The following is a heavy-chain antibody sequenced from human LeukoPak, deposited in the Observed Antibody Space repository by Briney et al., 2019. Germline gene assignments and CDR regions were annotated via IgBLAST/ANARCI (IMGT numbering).Heavy chain of an antibody. D-gene: IGHD3-10*01. V-gene: IGHV3-30*04. CDR1: GFTFSSYA. CDR2: ISYDGSNK. J-gene: IGHJ4*02. CDR3: ANGGWFGELSIDY. Sequence: GGSLRLSCAASGFTFSSYAMHWVRQAPGKGLEWVAAISYDGSNKYYADSVKGRFTISRDNSKNTLYLQMNSLRAEDTAVYYCANGGWFGELSIDYWGQGTLVTVSS.